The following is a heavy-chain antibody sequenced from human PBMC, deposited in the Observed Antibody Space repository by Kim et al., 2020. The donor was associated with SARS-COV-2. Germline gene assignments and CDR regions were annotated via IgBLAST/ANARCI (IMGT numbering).Heavy chain of an antibody. CDR1: GYTFTSYD. V-gene: IGHV1-8*01. CDR2: MNPNSGNT. Sequence: ASVKVSCKASGYTFTSYDINWVRQATGQGLEWMGWMNPNSGNTGYAQKFQGRVTMTRNTSISTAYMELSSLRSEDTVVYYCARGVRRQWLVRGFSYYFDYWGQGTLVTVSS. J-gene: IGHJ4*02. CDR3: ARGVRRQWLVRGFSYYFDY. D-gene: IGHD6-19*01.